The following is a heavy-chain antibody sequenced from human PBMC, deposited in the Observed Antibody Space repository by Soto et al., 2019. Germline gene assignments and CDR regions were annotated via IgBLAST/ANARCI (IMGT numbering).Heavy chain of an antibody. D-gene: IGHD4-17*01. CDR3: ARXXHYGDYWALGG. V-gene: IGHV1-8*01. CDR1: GYTFTSYD. CDR2: MNPNSGNT. J-gene: IGHJ4*02. Sequence: QVQLVQSGAEVKKPGASVKVSCKASGYTFTSYDSNWVRQATGQGLEWMGWMNPNSGNTGYAQKFQGXVTMTRNTXXXXXXXXXXXXXXXXXXVYYCARXXHYGDYWALGGWGQGTLVTVSX.